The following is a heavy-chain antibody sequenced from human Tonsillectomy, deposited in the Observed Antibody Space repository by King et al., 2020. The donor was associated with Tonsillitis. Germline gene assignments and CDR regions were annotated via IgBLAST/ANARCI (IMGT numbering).Heavy chain of an antibody. D-gene: IGHD4-17*01. J-gene: IGHJ4*02. CDR2: IRSKANSYAT. CDR3: TRPRILPTGDSVDY. Sequence: VQLVESGGGLVQPGGSLKLSCAASGFTFSGSAMHWVRQASGKGLEWVGRIRSKANSYATAYAASVKGRFTISRDDSKNTAYLQMNSLKTEDTAVYYCTRPRILPTGDSVDYWGQGTLVTVSS. CDR1: GFTFSGSA. V-gene: IGHV3-73*01.